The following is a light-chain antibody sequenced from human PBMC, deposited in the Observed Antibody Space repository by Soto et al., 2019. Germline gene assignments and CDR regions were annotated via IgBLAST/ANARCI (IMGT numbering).Light chain of an antibody. V-gene: IGLV3-21*04. Sequence: SSVLTQPPSVSVAPGKTARITCGGNNIGSKSVHWYQQKPGQAPVLVIYYDSDRPSRIPERFSGSNSGNTATLTISRVEAGDEADYYCQVWDSSSDHVVFGGGTKLTVL. J-gene: IGLJ2*01. CDR1: NIGSKS. CDR3: QVWDSSSDHVV. CDR2: YDS.